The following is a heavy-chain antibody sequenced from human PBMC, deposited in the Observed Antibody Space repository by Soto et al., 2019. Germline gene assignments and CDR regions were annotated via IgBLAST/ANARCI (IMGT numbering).Heavy chain of an antibody. Sequence: SVKVSCKASGGTFSSYTISWVRQAPGQGLEWMGRIIPILGIANYAQKFQGRVTITADKSTSTAYMELSSLRSEDTAVYYCARAPGYGSSTRCRHYYFDYWGQGILVTVS. V-gene: IGHV1-69*02. J-gene: IGHJ4*02. CDR2: IIPILGIA. CDR1: GGTFSSYT. D-gene: IGHD2-2*01. CDR3: ARAPGYGSSTRCRHYYFDY.